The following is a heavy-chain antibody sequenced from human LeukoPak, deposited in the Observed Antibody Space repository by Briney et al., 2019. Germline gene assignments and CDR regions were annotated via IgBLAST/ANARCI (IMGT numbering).Heavy chain of an antibody. CDR1: GYXFTSYY. Sequence: PGASVKVSCEASGYXFTSYYMHWVRQAPGQGLEWMGIINPSGGDTSYAQKFQGRLTMTRDTSTNTVYMELTSLRSEDTAVYYCAREVMDNLRFDYWGQGTLVTVSS. J-gene: IGHJ4*02. CDR2: INPSGGDT. V-gene: IGHV1-46*01. CDR3: AREVMDNLRFDY. D-gene: IGHD1-14*01.